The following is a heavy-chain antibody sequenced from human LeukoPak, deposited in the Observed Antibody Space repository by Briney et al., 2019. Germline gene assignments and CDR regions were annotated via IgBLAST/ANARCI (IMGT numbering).Heavy chain of an antibody. CDR3: ATYEVEAATGAEFDP. J-gene: IGHJ5*02. Sequence: ASVKVSCKVSGYTLNELSMHWVRQAPGKGLEWMGGFDPEDGKTIYAQKFQGRVTMTEDTSTDTAYMELSSLRSEDTAVYYCATYEVEAATGAEFDPWGQGTLVTVSS. D-gene: IGHD2-15*01. V-gene: IGHV1-24*01. CDR1: GYTLNELS. CDR2: FDPEDGKT.